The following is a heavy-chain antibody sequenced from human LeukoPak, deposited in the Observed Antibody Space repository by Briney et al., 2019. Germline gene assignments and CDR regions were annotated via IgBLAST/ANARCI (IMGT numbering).Heavy chain of an antibody. CDR2: IGSSITTV. CDR1: GFTFSSYG. Sequence: GGSLRLSCAASGFTFSSYGMNWVRQAPGKGLEWVSYIGSSITTVYYADSVKGRLTISRDSAKNSLYLQMISLRDEDTAVYYCARNRRVLEVSYFDYWGQGTLVTVSS. CDR3: ARNRRVLEVSYFDY. D-gene: IGHD1-1*01. V-gene: IGHV3-48*02. J-gene: IGHJ4*02.